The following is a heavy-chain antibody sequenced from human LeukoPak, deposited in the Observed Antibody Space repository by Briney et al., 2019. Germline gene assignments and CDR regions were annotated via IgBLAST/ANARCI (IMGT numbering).Heavy chain of an antibody. D-gene: IGHD3-9*01. Sequence: ASVKVSCKASGYTFTGYYMHWVRQAPGQGLEWMGWINPNSGGTNYAQKFQGWVTMTRDTSISTAYMELSRLRSDDTAVYYCARGDILTGHYLYYYGMDVWGKGTTVTVSS. CDR1: GYTFTGYY. V-gene: IGHV1-2*04. J-gene: IGHJ6*04. CDR2: INPNSGGT. CDR3: ARGDILTGHYLYYYGMDV.